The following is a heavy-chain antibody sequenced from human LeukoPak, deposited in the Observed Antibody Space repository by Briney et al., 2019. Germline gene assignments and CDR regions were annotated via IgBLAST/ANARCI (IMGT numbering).Heavy chain of an antibody. Sequence: GGSLRLSCAASGFTFSRYSMNWVRQAPGKGLECVSVIYSDSNTYYADSVKGRFTISRDNSKNTLYLQMSSLRAEDTAVYYCARDRVTNDAFDIWGQGTMVTVSS. V-gene: IGHV3-66*01. D-gene: IGHD1-26*01. J-gene: IGHJ3*02. CDR2: IYSDSNT. CDR1: GFTFSRYS. CDR3: ARDRVTNDAFDI.